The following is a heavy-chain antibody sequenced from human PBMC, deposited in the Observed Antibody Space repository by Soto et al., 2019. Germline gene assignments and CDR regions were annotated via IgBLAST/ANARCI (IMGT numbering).Heavy chain of an antibody. CDR2: ISYDGSNK. V-gene: IGHV3-30*03. CDR1: GFPFTTYG. D-gene: IGHD3-10*01. J-gene: IGHJ4*02. Sequence: QVQLVESGGGVVQPGRSLGLSCAASGFPFTTYGMHWVREGPGKGLEGVAVISYDGSNKFYADSVKGRFTISRDNSKNTLYLQMSSLSPDDTALYYCVGGQYYFDYLGQGTLVIVSS. CDR3: VGGQYYFDY.